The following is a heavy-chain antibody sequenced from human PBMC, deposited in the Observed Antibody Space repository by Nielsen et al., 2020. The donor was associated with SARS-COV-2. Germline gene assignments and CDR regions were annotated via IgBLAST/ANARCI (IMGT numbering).Heavy chain of an antibody. J-gene: IGHJ4*02. Sequence: GGSLRLSCAASGLIVSSRYMNWVRQAPGKGLEWVSVFYSGGTTLYADSVKGRFIISRDNSRNTLYLQMNSLRVEDTAMYYCAREGDTYGVRNFDYWGQGVMVTVSS. V-gene: IGHV3-53*01. CDR3: AREGDTYGVRNFDY. D-gene: IGHD5-18*01. CDR1: GLIVSSRY. CDR2: FYSGGTT.